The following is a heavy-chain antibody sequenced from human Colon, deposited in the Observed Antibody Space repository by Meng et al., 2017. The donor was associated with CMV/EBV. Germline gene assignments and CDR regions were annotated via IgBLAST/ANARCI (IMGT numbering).Heavy chain of an antibody. V-gene: IGHV4-34*01. CDR1: GGSFSPYY. D-gene: IGHD3-10*01. CDR3: ARGGGTPIRGVLPFDF. Sequence: HGELHEWGAGLLRPSETLPLTCALYGGSFSPYYWSWIRQSPGKGLEWIAEIDHTGSTNYNPSLKSRVTISIDTSNSHFSLNLTSATAADTAVYYCARGGGTPIRGVLPFDFWGQGTLVTVSS. J-gene: IGHJ4*02. CDR2: IDHTGST.